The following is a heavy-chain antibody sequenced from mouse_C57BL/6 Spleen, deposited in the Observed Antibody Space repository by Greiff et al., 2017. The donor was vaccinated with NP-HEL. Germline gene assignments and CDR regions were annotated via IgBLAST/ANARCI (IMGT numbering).Heavy chain of an antibody. V-gene: IGHV5-6*01. J-gene: IGHJ1*03. CDR3: ARQGLTGTRDWYFDV. D-gene: IGHD4-1*01. CDR1: GFTFSSYG. CDR2: ISSGGSYT. Sequence: EVKLVESGGDLVKPGGSLKLSCAASGFTFSSYGMSWVRQTPDKRLEWVATISSGGSYTYYPDSVKGRFTISRDNAKNTLYLQMSRLKSEDTAMYYCARQGLTGTRDWYFDVWGTGTTVTVSS.